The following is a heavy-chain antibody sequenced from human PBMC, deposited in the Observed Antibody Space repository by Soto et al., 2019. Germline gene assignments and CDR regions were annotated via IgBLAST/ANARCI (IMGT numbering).Heavy chain of an antibody. D-gene: IGHD2-21*02. CDR1: GFTFSSYG. Sequence: QVQLVESGGGVVQPGRSLRLSCVASGFTFSSYGMHWVRQAPGKGLEWVALMAYDGNNKYYADSVKGRFTISRDNSKNTLYLQMNSLRAEDTAVYYCARDPGHCGGDCYSPPLYYFDYWGQGTLVTVSS. CDR2: MAYDGNNK. V-gene: IGHV3-30*03. J-gene: IGHJ4*02. CDR3: ARDPGHCGGDCYSPPLYYFDY.